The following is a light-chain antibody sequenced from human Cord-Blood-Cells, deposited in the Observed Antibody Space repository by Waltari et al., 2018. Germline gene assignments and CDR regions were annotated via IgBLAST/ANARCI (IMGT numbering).Light chain of an antibody. J-gene: IGKJ4*01. CDR3: QQYNNWPSLT. CDR1: QSVSSN. CDR2: GAS. Sequence: IVMTQSPATLSVSPGERATLSCRASQSVSSNLAWYQQKPGQAPRLLIYGASTRATGIPARFSGSGSGTGFTLTISSLQSEDFAVYYCQQYNNWPSLTFGGGTKVEIK. V-gene: IGKV3-15*01.